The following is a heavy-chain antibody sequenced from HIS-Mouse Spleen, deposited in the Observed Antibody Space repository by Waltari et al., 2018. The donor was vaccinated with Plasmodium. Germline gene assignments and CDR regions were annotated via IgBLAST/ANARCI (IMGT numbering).Heavy chain of an antibody. CDR1: GFTFGSYW. CDR2: IKQDGSEK. Sequence: EVQLVESGGGLVQPGGSLRLSCAASGFTFGSYWMLGVRQAPGKGLEWVANIKQDGSEKYYVDSVKGRFTISRDNAKNSLYLQMNSLRAEDTAVYYCASSWYWYFDLWGRGTLVTVSS. V-gene: IGHV3-7*01. D-gene: IGHD6-13*01. CDR3: ASSWYWYFDL. J-gene: IGHJ2*01.